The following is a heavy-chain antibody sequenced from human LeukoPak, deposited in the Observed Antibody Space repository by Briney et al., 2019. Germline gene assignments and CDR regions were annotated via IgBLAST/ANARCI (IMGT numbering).Heavy chain of an antibody. J-gene: IGHJ4*02. CDR3: ASLYGDYVASDY. D-gene: IGHD4-17*01. Sequence: GASVKVSCNASGYSFTVYYMHWVRQAPGQGLEWMGWINPKSGGTNYAQKFLGRVTMTRDTSINTAYMELSRLRSDDTAVYYCASLYGDYVASDYWGQGTLVTVSS. CDR2: INPKSGGT. CDR1: GYSFTVYY. V-gene: IGHV1-2*02.